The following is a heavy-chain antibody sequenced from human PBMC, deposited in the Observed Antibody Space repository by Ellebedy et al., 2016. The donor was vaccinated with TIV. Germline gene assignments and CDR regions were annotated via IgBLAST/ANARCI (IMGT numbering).Heavy chain of an antibody. J-gene: IGHJ4*02. V-gene: IGHV4-59*01. CDR3: AASESADSDY. Sequence: MPSETLSLTCTVSGGSIRNYYCTWIRQPPGKGLEWLGHMYYSVSSNYNPSLKSRVTMSIDTSKNQFSLKMSSVTAADTAVYYCAASESADSDYWGPGTLVTVSS. CDR1: GGSIRNYY. D-gene: IGHD2-2*01. CDR2: MYYSVSS.